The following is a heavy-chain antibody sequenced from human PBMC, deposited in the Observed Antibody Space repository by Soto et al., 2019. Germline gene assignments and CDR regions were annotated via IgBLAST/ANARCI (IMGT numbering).Heavy chain of an antibody. CDR1: GGSISSSNW. CDR3: ARSSSSGSYPFDY. J-gene: IGHJ4*02. Sequence: SETLSLTCAVSGGSISSSNWWSWVRQPPGRGLEWIGEIYHSGSTNYNPSLKSRVTISVDKSKNQFSLKLSSVTAADTAVYYCARSSSSGSYPFDYWGQGTQVTVSS. CDR2: IYHSGST. D-gene: IGHD6-19*01. V-gene: IGHV4-4*02.